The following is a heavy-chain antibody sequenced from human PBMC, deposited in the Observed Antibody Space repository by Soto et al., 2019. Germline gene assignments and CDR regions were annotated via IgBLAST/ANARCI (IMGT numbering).Heavy chain of an antibody. V-gene: IGHV4-30-4*01. CDR3: ARVGGLRNYYYYGMDV. D-gene: IGHD2-15*01. CDR1: GGSISSGDYY. Sequence: PSETLSLTCTVSGGSISSGDYYWSWIRQPPGKGLEWIGYIYYSGSTYYNPSLKSRVTISVDTSKNQFSLKLSSVTAADTAVYYCARVGGLRNYYYYGMDVWGQGTTVTVSS. CDR2: IYYSGST. J-gene: IGHJ6*02.